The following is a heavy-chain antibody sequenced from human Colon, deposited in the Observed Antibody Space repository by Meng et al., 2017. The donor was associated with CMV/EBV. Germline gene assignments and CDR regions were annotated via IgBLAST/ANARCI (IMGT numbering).Heavy chain of an antibody. CDR2: ISSSSSYI. CDR3: ARGRTGTTFSPQNFDY. CDR1: FNFSSYS. Sequence: FNFSSYSMNWVRQAPGKGLEWVSCISSSSSYIYYADSVKGRFTISRDNAKNSLYLQMNSLRAEDTAVYYCARGRTGTTFSPQNFDYWGQGTLVTVSS. J-gene: IGHJ4*02. V-gene: IGHV3-21*01. D-gene: IGHD1-7*01.